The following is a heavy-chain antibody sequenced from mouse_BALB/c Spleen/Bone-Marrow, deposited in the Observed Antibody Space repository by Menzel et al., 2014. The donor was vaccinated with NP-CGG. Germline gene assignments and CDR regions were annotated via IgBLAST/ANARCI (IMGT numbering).Heavy chain of an antibody. Sequence: VQLQQSGAELARPGASVMLSCKASGYTFTSYWMQWVKQRPGQGLEWIGAIYPGDGDTRYTQKFKGKATLTADKSSSTAYMQLSSLASEDSAVYYCARSEGNYAMDYWGQGTSVTVSS. CDR3: ARSEGNYAMDY. J-gene: IGHJ4*01. V-gene: IGHV1-87*01. CDR2: IYPGDGDT. CDR1: GYTFTSYW.